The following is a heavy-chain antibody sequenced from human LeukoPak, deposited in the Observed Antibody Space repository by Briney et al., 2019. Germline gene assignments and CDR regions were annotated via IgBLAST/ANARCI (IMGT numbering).Heavy chain of an antibody. CDR2: FDPEDGEI. Sequence: ASVKVSCKVSGDTLSELSMHWVRQAPGKGLEWMGGFDPEDGEIIYAQNFQGRVTMTEDTSTDTAYMELSSLRSEDTAVYYCATEIRGVIIPKFDYWGQGILVTVSS. J-gene: IGHJ4*02. CDR3: ATEIRGVIIPKFDY. V-gene: IGHV1-24*01. D-gene: IGHD3-10*01. CDR1: GDTLSELS.